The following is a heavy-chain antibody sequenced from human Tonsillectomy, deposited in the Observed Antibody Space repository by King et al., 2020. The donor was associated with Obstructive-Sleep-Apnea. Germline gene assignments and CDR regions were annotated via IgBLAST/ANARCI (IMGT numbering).Heavy chain of an antibody. CDR1: GFSLSSTGVG. V-gene: IGHV2-5*02. Sequence: ITLKESGPTLVKPTQTLTLTCTFSGFSLSSTGVGVGWIRQPPGKALEWLALIYWDDDKRYSPSLKSRLTVTKDTSENQVVLTMTNMDPVDTATYYCAHRPAGDLYFDFWGQGTLVTVSS. CDR3: AHRPAGDLYFDF. J-gene: IGHJ4*02. CDR2: IYWDDDK. D-gene: IGHD6-13*01.